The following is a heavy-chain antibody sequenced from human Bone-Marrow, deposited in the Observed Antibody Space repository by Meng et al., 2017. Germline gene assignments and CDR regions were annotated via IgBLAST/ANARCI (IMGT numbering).Heavy chain of an antibody. V-gene: IGHV1-2*06. J-gene: IGHJ4*02. CDR1: GYNFPDYY. Sequence: QGRLVQSGAGVKKPGASVKVSCKPSGYNFPDYYIHWVRRAPGQGLEWMGRINPKSGDTHYAQKFQARVTMTGDTSISTAYMELSGLRSDDTAMYYCARDEDISAAGKLFGDYWGQGTLVTVSS. CDR2: INPKSGDT. CDR3: ARDEDISAAGKLFGDY. D-gene: IGHD6-25*01.